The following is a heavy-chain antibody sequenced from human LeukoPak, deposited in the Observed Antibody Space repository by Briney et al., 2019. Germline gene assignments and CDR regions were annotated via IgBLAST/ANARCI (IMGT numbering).Heavy chain of an antibody. CDR2: ISYDGSNK. Sequence: GRSLRLSCAASGFTFSSYAMHWVRQAPGKGLEWVAVISYDGSNKYYADSVKGRFTISRDNSKNTLYLQMNSLRAEDTAVHYCARVKDTAYYYCYYYGMDVWGQGTTVTVSS. CDR1: GFTFSSYA. V-gene: IGHV3-30-3*01. J-gene: IGHJ6*02. D-gene: IGHD5-18*01. CDR3: ARVKDTAYYYCYYYGMDV.